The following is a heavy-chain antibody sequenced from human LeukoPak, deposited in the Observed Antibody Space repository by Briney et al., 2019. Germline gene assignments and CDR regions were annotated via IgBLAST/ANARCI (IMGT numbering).Heavy chain of an antibody. CDR1: RITFSSYW. Sequence: GGSLRLSCAASRITFSSYWMYWVRQAPGKGLVWVSRINDDGGATSYADSVKGRFTISKDNAENTLYLQMDSLRAEDTAVYYCARGTRVSYFDYWGQGTLVTVSS. J-gene: IGHJ4*02. CDR2: INDDGGAT. CDR3: ARGTRVSYFDY. D-gene: IGHD1-7*01. V-gene: IGHV3-74*01.